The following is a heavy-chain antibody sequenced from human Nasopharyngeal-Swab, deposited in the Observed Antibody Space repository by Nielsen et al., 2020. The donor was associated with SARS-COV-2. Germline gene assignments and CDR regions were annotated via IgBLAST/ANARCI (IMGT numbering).Heavy chain of an antibody. CDR3: AKDPAGYDADYYGMDV. Sequence: GGSLRLSCAASGFTFDDYAMHWVRQAPGKGLEWVSGTSWNSGSIGYADSVKGRFTISRDNAKNSLYLQMNSLRAEDTALYYCAKDPAGYDADYYGMDVWGQGTTVTISS. V-gene: IGHV3-9*01. J-gene: IGHJ6*02. CDR2: TSWNSGSI. D-gene: IGHD5-12*01. CDR1: GFTFDDYA.